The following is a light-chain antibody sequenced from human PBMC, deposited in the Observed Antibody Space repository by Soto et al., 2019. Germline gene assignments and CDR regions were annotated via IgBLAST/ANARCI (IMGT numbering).Light chain of an antibody. J-gene: IGKJ1*01. CDR3: QHYNNWPPWT. CDR1: QGVNNN. Sequence: EILMTQSPAALSVSPGERATLSCRASQGVNNNLVWYQQKPGQAPRLLIYATSTRATGIPARFSGSGSGTEFTLTISSLQSEDFAVYYCQHYNNWPPWTFGQGTKVEI. V-gene: IGKV3-15*01. CDR2: ATS.